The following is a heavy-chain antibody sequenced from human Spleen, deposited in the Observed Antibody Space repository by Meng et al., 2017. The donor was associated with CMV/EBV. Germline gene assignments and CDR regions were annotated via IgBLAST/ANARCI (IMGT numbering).Heavy chain of an antibody. Sequence: VHLQQWGSGLLKPSETLSLTCGVYGGPFSGYFYNWVRQPPGKGLEWIGEINLSGRSNYNPALKSRVTMSPDTSKNQFSLKVRSVTDADTAVYYCARGRSENADGDYLDFWGQGTLVTVSS. J-gene: IGHJ4*02. CDR1: GGPFSGYF. CDR3: ARGRSENADGDYLDF. D-gene: IGHD4-17*01. CDR2: INLSGRS. V-gene: IGHV4-34*01.